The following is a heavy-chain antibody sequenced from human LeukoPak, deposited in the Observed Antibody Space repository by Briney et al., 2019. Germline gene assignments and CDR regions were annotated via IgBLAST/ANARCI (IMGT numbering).Heavy chain of an antibody. CDR2: ISSSSSYI. Sequence: PGGSLRLSCAASGFTVNSNYMSWVRQAPGKGLEWVSSISSSSSYIYYADSVKGRFTISRDNAKNSLYLQMNSLRAEDTAVYYCASYDYGFDYWGQGTLVTVSS. J-gene: IGHJ4*02. CDR1: GFTVNSNY. V-gene: IGHV3-21*01. CDR3: ASYDYGFDY. D-gene: IGHD4-17*01.